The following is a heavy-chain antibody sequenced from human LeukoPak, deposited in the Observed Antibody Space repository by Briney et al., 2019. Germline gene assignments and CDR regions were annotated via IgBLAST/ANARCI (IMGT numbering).Heavy chain of an antibody. CDR2: ITSSSSYT. Sequence: GGSLRLSCAASGFTFSSYNMNWVRQAPGQGLEWVSSITSSSSYTFYADSVKGRFTLSRDNAKRSLYLQMNSLHADDPAIDYWGRLRYNDFWSGSWKFYYYMDVWGKGTTVTVSS. V-gene: IGHV3-21*01. J-gene: IGHJ6*03. CDR3: GRLRYNDFWSGSWKFYYYMDV. CDR1: GFTFSSYN. D-gene: IGHD3-3*01.